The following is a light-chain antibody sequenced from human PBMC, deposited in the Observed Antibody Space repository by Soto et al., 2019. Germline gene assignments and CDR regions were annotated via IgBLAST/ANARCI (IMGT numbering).Light chain of an antibody. J-gene: IGLJ3*02. CDR2: KNN. CDR1: NSNIEDNY. CDR3: GARLNSLSRSWV. V-gene: IGLV1-47*01. Sequence: QSALTEPPSASGTPGQRVTSSCSGSNSNIEDNYVYWYQQLPGTAPKLLIYKNNQRPSGVPDRFSGSRSGASASLVISGLRSADEADYYCGARLNSLSRSWVFGGGTKLTVL.